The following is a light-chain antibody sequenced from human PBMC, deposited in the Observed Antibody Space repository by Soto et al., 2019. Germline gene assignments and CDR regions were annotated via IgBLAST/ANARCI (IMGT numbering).Light chain of an antibody. J-gene: IGKJ4*01. CDR2: AAS. CDR3: QQYNTYPLT. V-gene: IGKV1D-16*01. CDR1: QGVGTW. Sequence: DIQLTQSPSSLTASVGDRVTSTCRASQGVGTWLAWYQQKPEKSPKSLIYAASNLQDGVPSRFNGSVSGTDFTLTIASLQPAYVATYFWQQYNTYPLTFGGGTRVGI.